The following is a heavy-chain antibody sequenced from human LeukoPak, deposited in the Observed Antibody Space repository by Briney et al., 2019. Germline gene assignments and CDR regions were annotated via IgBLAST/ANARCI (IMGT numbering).Heavy chain of an antibody. Sequence: GASVKVSCKASGGTFSSYAISWVRQAPGQGLEWMGGIIPIFGTANYAQKFQGRVTITTDESTSTAYMEQSSLRSEDTAVYYCARGTAMVTFYYMDVWGKGTTVTVSS. D-gene: IGHD5-18*01. CDR2: IIPIFGTA. CDR3: ARGTAMVTFYYMDV. CDR1: GGTFSSYA. V-gene: IGHV1-69*05. J-gene: IGHJ6*03.